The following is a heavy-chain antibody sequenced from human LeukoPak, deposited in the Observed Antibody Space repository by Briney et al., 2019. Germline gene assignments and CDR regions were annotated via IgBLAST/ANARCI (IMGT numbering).Heavy chain of an antibody. CDR2: INPNSGGT. J-gene: IGHJ4*02. D-gene: IGHD6-13*01. CDR3: ARRVVGSSWYSYFDY. V-gene: IGHV1-2*02. Sequence: ASVKVSCKASGYTFTGYYMHWVRQAPGQGLEWMEWINPNSGGTNYAQKFQGRVTMTRDTSISTAYMELSRLRSDDTAVYYCARRVVGSSWYSYFDYWGQGTLVTVSS. CDR1: GYTFTGYY.